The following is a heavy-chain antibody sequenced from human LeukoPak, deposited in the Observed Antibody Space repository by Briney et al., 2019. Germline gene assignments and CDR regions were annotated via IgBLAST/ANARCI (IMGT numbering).Heavy chain of an antibody. V-gene: IGHV3-23*01. Sequence: GGSLRLSCAASGFTFSSYAMSWVRQAPGKGLEWVSAISGSGGSTYYADSVKGRFTISRDNSKNTLYLQMNSLRAEDTAVYYCARDPRVAAAGNYFDYWGQGTLVTVSS. CDR2: ISGSGGST. CDR3: ARDPRVAAAGNYFDY. D-gene: IGHD6-13*01. J-gene: IGHJ4*02. CDR1: GFTFSSYA.